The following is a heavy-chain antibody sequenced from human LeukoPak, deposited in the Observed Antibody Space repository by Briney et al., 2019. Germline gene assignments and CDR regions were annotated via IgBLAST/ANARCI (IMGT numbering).Heavy chain of an antibody. CDR3: ARVKGTRSKYSSSEPFDY. CDR2: IIPILGTA. CDR1: GYTFTSYY. Sequence: ASVKVSCKASGYTFTSYYMHWVRQAPGQGLEWMGRIIPILGTANYAQKFQGRVTITADKSTSTAYMELSSLRSEDTAVYYCARVKGTRSKYSSSEPFDYWGQGTLVTVSS. V-gene: IGHV1-69*08. J-gene: IGHJ4*02. D-gene: IGHD6-6*01.